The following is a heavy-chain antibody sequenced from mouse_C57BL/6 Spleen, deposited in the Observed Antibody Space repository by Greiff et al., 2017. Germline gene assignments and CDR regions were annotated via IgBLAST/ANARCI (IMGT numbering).Heavy chain of an antibody. CDR3: ARRGAIYDGYFFDY. Sequence: QVQLQQPGTELVKPGASVKLSCKASGYTFTSYWMHWVKQRPGQGLEWIGNINPSNGGTNYNEKLKSKATLTVDKSSSTAYLQLRSLTSEDSAVYYCARRGAIYDGYFFDYWGQGTTLTVSS. V-gene: IGHV1-53*01. D-gene: IGHD2-3*01. CDR1: GYTFTSYW. J-gene: IGHJ2*01. CDR2: INPSNGGT.